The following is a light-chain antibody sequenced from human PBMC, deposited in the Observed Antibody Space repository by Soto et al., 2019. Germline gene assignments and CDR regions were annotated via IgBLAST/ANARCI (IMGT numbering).Light chain of an antibody. J-gene: IGKJ3*01. CDR1: QSINSKS. V-gene: IGKV3-20*01. Sequence: EIVLTQSPGTLSLSPGEGATVSCRVSQSINSKSLVWYQRKFGQAPRLLIYNTSSRATGIPDRFSGSGSGTDFTLSISLLEHEDFAVYYCQHYGGSFIFGPGTKVDFK. CDR2: NTS. CDR3: QHYGGSFI.